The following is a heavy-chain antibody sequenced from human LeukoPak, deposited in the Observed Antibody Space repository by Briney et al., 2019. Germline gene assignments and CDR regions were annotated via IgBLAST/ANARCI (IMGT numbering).Heavy chain of an antibody. Sequence: SEILSLTCTVSGGSISTFYWSWIRRPAGKGLEWSGHMDTSGSTNYSPSLQSRVTMSVDTSKNQFSLRLSSVTAADTAVYYCARENPDYDILTGYLDYWGQGTLVTVSS. CDR1: GGSISTFY. J-gene: IGHJ4*02. D-gene: IGHD3-9*01. CDR3: ARENPDYDILTGYLDY. V-gene: IGHV4-4*07. CDR2: MDTSGST.